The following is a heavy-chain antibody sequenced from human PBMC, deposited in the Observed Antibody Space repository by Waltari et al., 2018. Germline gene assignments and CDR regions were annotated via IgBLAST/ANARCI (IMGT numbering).Heavy chain of an antibody. CDR1: GWSFSGYY. D-gene: IGHD3-10*01. CDR2: INHSGST. CDR3: ARAGYYYGSGSYYNDPPLGY. Sequence: QVQLQQWGAGLLKPSETLSLTCAVYGWSFSGYYWSWIRQPPGKGLEWIGEINHSGSTNYNPSLKSRVTISVDTSKNQFSLKLSSVTAADTAVYYCARAGYYYGSGSYYNDPPLGYWGQGTLVTVSS. V-gene: IGHV4-34*01. J-gene: IGHJ4*02.